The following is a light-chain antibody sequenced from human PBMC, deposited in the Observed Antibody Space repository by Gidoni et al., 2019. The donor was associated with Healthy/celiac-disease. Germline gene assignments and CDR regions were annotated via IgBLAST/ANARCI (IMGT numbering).Light chain of an antibody. CDR2: APS. J-gene: IGKJ3*01. CDR1: QGSRHD. V-gene: IGKV1-17*01. CDR3: LQQNSYPPEFT. Sequence: DIQLTQSPSSLSSSVGDRVTITCLARQGSRHDLGWYQQKPGKAPKRLIYAPSSLPSGVPSRFIGSGSGTEFTLTISSLQPEDFATYDCLQQNSYPPEFTFGPGTKVDIK.